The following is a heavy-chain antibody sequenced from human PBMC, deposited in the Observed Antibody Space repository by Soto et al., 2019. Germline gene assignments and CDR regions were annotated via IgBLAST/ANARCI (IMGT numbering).Heavy chain of an antibody. J-gene: IGHJ4*02. CDR1: GFTFSSYE. D-gene: IGHD5-12*01. CDR2: ISGSGSAI. CDR3: ARGRYSAYGVYYFDY. V-gene: IGHV3-48*03. Sequence: EVQLVESGGGLVQPGGSLRLSCAASGFTFSSYEMNWVRQAPGKGLEWFSYISGSGSAIYYADSVKGRFTISRDNAKNSLYLQMNRLRAEDTAVYYCARGRYSAYGVYYFDYWGQGTLVTVSS.